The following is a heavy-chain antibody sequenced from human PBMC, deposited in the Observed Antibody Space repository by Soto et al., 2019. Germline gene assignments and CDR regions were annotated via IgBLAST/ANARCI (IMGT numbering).Heavy chain of an antibody. D-gene: IGHD3-22*01. V-gene: IGHV3-73*01. CDR3: TRRYDSDYYYYYGMDV. Sequence: GGSLRLSCAASGFTFSGSAMHWVRQASGKGLEWVGRIRSKANSYATAYAASVKGRFTISRDDSKNTAYLQMNSLKTEDTAVYYCTRRYDSDYYYYYGMDVWGQGTTVTFTS. CDR1: GFTFSGSA. CDR2: IRSKANSYAT. J-gene: IGHJ6*02.